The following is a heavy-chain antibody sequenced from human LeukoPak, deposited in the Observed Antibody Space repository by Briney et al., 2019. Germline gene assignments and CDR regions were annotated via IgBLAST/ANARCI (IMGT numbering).Heavy chain of an antibody. V-gene: IGHV3-15*01. D-gene: IGHD2-8*02. CDR3: THNHCTRASCTVFDS. J-gene: IGHJ4*02. CDR2: IKSYTAGGAT. CDR1: SLTLSNAR. Sequence: GGSLTLPCAAWSLTLSNARIMGLRQAPGKGLEWVGRIKSYTAGGATEYAAPVKGRFSISRDDSKSPLYLQMNSLKIDYTAVYSSTHNHCTRASCTVFDSWGQGTLVTVSS.